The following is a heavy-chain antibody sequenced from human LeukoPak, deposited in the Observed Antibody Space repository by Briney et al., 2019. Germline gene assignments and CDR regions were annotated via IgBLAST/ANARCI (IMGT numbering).Heavy chain of an antibody. CDR2: ISGSGGST. V-gene: IGHV3-23*01. CDR3: AKDAVVVTAIRWNAFDI. J-gene: IGHJ3*02. Sequence: GGSLRLSCAASGFTFSSYAMSWVRQAPGKGLEWVSAISGSGGSTYYADSVKGRFTISRDNSKNTLYLQTNNLRAEDTAVYYCAKDAVVVTAIRWNAFDIWGQGTMVTVSS. CDR1: GFTFSSYA. D-gene: IGHD2-21*02.